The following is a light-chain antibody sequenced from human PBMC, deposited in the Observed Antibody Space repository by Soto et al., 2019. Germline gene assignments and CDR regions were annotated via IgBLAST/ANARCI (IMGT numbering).Light chain of an antibody. Sequence: QSALTQPHSVSGSPGQSVTISCTGTSVDVGAYDFVSWYQQHPGKAPKLLIYEVNYRPSGVSNRFSGSKSGNTASLTISGLQAEDEADYYCSSYTSSSTLVFGGGTKLTVL. V-gene: IGLV2-14*01. CDR3: SSYTSSSTLV. CDR1: SVDVGAYDF. J-gene: IGLJ2*01. CDR2: EVN.